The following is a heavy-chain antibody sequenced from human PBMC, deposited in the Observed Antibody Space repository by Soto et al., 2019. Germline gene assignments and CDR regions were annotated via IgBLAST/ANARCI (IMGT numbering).Heavy chain of an antibody. CDR2: INPKSGGT. CDR3: ARTYYYHSSGYYCIGY. Sequence: ASVKVSCKASGYTFSGYYMHWVRQAPGQGLEWMGWINPKSGGTKYAQKFQGRVTMTRDTSISTAYMELSSLRYDDTAVYYCARTYYYHSSGYYCIGYWGQGTQVTVSS. D-gene: IGHD3-22*01. J-gene: IGHJ4*02. V-gene: IGHV1-2*02. CDR1: GYTFSGYY.